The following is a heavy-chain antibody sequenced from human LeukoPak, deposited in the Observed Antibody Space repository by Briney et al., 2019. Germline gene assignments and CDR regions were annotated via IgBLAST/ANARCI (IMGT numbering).Heavy chain of an antibody. J-gene: IGHJ4*02. Sequence: GGSLRLSCAASGFTFSSYSMNWVRQAPGKGLEWVSSISSSSSYIYYADSVKGRFTISRDNAKNSLYLQMNSLRAEDTAVYYCARTRFGELSYFDYRGQGTLVTVSS. CDR3: ARTRFGELSYFDY. CDR2: ISSSSSYI. CDR1: GFTFSSYS. D-gene: IGHD3-10*02. V-gene: IGHV3-21*01.